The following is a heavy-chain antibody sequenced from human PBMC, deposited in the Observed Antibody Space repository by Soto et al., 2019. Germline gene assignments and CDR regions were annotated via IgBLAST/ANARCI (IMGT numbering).Heavy chain of an antibody. D-gene: IGHD3-10*01. CDR2: ISSSSSYI. CDR1: GFTFSSYS. J-gene: IGHJ4*02. CDR3: ARHYGSGSEDFDY. V-gene: IGHV3-21*01. Sequence: GGSLRLSCAASGFTFSSYSMNWVRQAPGKGLEWVSSISSSSSYIYYADSVKGRFTISRDNAKNSLYLQMNSLRAEDTAVYYCARHYGSGSEDFDYWGQGTLVTVSS.